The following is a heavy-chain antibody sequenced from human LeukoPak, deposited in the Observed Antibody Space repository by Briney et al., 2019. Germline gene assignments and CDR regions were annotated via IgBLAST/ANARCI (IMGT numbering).Heavy chain of an antibody. D-gene: IGHD3-9*01. CDR2: INHSGST. Sequence: TSETLSLTCTVSRVSISSGGYYWSWIRQPPGKGLEWIGEINHSGSTNYNPSLKSRVTISVDTSKNQFSLKLSSVTAADTAVYYCARGRSRIGNILTGSWGQGTLVTVSS. CDR1: RVSISSGGYY. V-gene: IGHV4-34*01. CDR3: ARGRSRIGNILTGS. J-gene: IGHJ5*02.